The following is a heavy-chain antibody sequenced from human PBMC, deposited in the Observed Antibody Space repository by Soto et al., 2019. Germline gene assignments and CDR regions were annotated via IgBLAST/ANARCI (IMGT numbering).Heavy chain of an antibody. CDR3: ARDPYFEYSNYFRYYYGMDV. Sequence: QVPLVQSGAEVKKPGSSVKVSCKASGGTFSSYAISWVRQAPGQGLEWMGGIIPIFGTANYAQKFQGRVTITADESTSTAYMELSSLRSEDTAVYYCARDPYFEYSNYFRYYYGMDVWGQGTTVTVSS. CDR2: IIPIFGTA. V-gene: IGHV1-69*01. D-gene: IGHD6-6*01. J-gene: IGHJ6*02. CDR1: GGTFSSYA.